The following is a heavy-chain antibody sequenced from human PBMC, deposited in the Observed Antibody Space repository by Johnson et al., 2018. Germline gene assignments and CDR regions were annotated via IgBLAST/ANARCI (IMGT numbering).Heavy chain of an antibody. Sequence: EVQLVESGGALVQPGGSLRLSCAASGFTLNTSAMNWVRQAPGKGLEWVSSISASGRSTYYTDSVKGRFTISRDNSKNTLFLQMNSLRVEYRAVHYCAKGSSTVRRVFDYNYRDVWGKGTTVTVSS. J-gene: IGHJ6*03. CDR1: GFTLNTSA. CDR3: AKGSSTVRRVFDYNYRDV. V-gene: IGHV3-23*04. D-gene: IGHD3-10*01. CDR2: ISASGRST.